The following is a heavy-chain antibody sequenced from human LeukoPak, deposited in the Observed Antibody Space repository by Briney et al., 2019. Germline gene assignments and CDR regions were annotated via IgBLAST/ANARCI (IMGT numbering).Heavy chain of an antibody. D-gene: IGHD3-22*01. CDR1: GGSFGGYY. Sequence: SETLSLTCAVYGGSFGGYYWSWIRQPPGKGLEWIGEINHSGSTNYNPSLKSRVTISVDTSKNQFSLKLSSVTAADTAVYYCARHVPYNYYDSSGYYYDAFDIWGQGTMVSVSS. J-gene: IGHJ3*02. V-gene: IGHV4-34*01. CDR3: ARHVPYNYYDSSGYYYDAFDI. CDR2: INHSGST.